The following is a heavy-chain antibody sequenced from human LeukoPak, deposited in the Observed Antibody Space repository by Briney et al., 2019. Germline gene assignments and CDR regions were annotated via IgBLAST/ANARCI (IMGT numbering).Heavy chain of an antibody. J-gene: IGHJ4*02. CDR3: AKRDAYDTSGFSPLFDY. Sequence: GGSLRLSCAASGFIFSNAWMSWVRQAPGKGLEWVGRIRSKTDGGTTDYTAPVNGRFTISRDDSKNTLYLQMNGLKTEDTAVYYCAKRDAYDTSGFSPLFDYWGQGTLVTVSS. CDR1: GFIFSNAW. CDR2: IRSKTDGGTT. V-gene: IGHV3-15*01. D-gene: IGHD3-22*01.